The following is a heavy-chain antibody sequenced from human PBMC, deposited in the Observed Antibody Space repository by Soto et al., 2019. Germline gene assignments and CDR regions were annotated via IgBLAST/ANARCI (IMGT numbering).Heavy chain of an antibody. Sequence: HITLKESGPTLVKPTQTLTLTCIFSGFSFSADGVGVGWIRQPPGKTLEWLALLYWDDDTRYRPSLKSTLTITKDSSKNQVVLTMTNMDPLATATYYCAHAFGGTSWPNDAFDVWGQGTVVSVSS. D-gene: IGHD3-16*01. CDR1: GFSFSADGVG. V-gene: IGHV2-5*02. J-gene: IGHJ3*01. CDR3: AHAFGGTSWPNDAFDV. CDR2: LYWDDDT.